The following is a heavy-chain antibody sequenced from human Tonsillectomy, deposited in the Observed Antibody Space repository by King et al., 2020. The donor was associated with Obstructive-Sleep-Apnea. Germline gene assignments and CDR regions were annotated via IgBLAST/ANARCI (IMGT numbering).Heavy chain of an antibody. CDR3: ARGFGAVGRPTMDV. CDR1: GFTFSSSS. D-gene: IGHD6-13*01. V-gene: IGHV3-21*06. CDR2: ISSSRSDI. Sequence: DVQLVESGGGLVKPGGSLRLSCAASGFTFSSSSMNWVRQAPGKGLEWVSSISSSRSDIYYADSVKGRFTISRDNAKNSLYLQMNSLRAEDTAVYYCARGFGAVGRPTMDVWGQGTTVIVS. J-gene: IGHJ6*02.